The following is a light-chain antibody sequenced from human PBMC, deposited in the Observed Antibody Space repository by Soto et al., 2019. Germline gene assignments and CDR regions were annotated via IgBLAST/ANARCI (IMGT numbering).Light chain of an antibody. CDR2: EVS. CDR3: CSYAGSSTFYV. Sequence: QSALTQPASVSGSPGQSITISCTGTSSDVGSYNLVSWYQQHPGKAPKLMIYEVSKRPSGVSNRFSGSKSGNTASLTISGLQAEDEADYYCCSYAGSSTFYVFGTGTTVTV. J-gene: IGLJ1*01. CDR1: SSDVGSYNL. V-gene: IGLV2-23*02.